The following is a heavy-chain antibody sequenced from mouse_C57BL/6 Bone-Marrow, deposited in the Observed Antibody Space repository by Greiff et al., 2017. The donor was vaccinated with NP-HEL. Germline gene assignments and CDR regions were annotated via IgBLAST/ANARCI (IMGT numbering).Heavy chain of an antibody. CDR1: GYSFTDYN. J-gene: IGHJ2*01. CDR3: ARWLDRYGSSFFDY. CDR2: INPNYGTT. D-gene: IGHD1-1*01. Sequence: EVKLMESGPELVKPGASVKISCKASGYSFTDYNMNWVKQSNGKSLEWIGVINPNYGTTSYNQKFKGKATLTVDQSSSTAYMQLNSLTSEDSAVYYCARWLDRYGSSFFDYWGQGTTLTVSS. V-gene: IGHV1-39*01.